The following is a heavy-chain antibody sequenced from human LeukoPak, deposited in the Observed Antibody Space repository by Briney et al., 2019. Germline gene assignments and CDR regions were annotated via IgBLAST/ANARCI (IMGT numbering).Heavy chain of an antibody. Sequence: GGSLRLSCAASGFTFSSYEVNWVRQAPGKGLEWVSYIDSSGRTIHYADPVKGRFTISRENAKNSLYLQMNSLRAEDTADYYCARGVGRASYYYYMDVWGKGTTVTVSS. V-gene: IGHV3-48*03. D-gene: IGHD3-10*01. CDR2: IDSSGRTI. CDR3: ARGVGRASYYYYMDV. J-gene: IGHJ6*03. CDR1: GFTFSSYE.